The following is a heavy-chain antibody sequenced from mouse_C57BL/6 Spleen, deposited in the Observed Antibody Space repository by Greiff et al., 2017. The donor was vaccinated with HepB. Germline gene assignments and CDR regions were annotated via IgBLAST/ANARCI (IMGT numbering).Heavy chain of an antibody. J-gene: IGHJ3*01. CDR2: ISDGGSYT. Sequence: EVKLMESGGGLVKPGGSLKLSCAASGFTFSSYAMSWVRQTPEKRLEWVATISDGGSYTYYPDNVKGRFTISRDNAKNNLYLQMSHLKSEDTAMYYCARDDDYDEWFAYWGQGTLVTVSA. D-gene: IGHD2-4*01. CDR3: ARDDDYDEWFAY. V-gene: IGHV5-4*01. CDR1: GFTFSSYA.